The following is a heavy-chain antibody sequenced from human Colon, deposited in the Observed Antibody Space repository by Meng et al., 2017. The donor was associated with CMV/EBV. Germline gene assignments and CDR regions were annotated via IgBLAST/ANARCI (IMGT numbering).Heavy chain of an antibody. CDR1: EGSFSPHY. J-gene: IGHJ4*02. D-gene: IGHD3-10*01. CDR2: IDPTGST. Sequence: AAGLFRPSVAVSLTCALDEGSFSPHYWNWLRQSPGKGLEWIAEIDPTGSTNYNPSLNSRVTISIDTSNSHFSLNLTSATAADTAVYYCARGGGTPIRGVLPFDFWGQGTLVTVSS. V-gene: IGHV4-34*01. CDR3: ARGGGTPIRGVLPFDF.